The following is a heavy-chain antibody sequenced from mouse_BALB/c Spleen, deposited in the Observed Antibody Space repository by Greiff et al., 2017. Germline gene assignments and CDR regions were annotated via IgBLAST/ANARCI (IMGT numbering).Heavy chain of an antibody. Sequence: EVMLVESGGGLVQPGGSLKLSCAASGFTFSSYTMSWVRQTPEKRLEWVAYISNGGGSTYYPDSVKGRFTISRDNARNILYLQMSSLRSEDTAMYYCASDYYGSSYWYFDVWGAGTTVTVSS. CDR2: ISNGGGST. J-gene: IGHJ1*01. CDR3: ASDYYGSSYWYFDV. V-gene: IGHV5-12-2*01. CDR1: GFTFSSYT. D-gene: IGHD1-1*01.